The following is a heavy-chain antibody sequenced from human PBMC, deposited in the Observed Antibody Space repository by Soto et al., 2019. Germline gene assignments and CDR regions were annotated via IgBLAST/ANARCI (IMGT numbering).Heavy chain of an antibody. D-gene: IGHD1-26*01. CDR1: GGSFSGYY. CDR3: SRGTWEARFDP. V-gene: IGHV4-34*01. J-gene: IGHJ5*02. CDR2: INHSGST. Sequence: SGTLSLTCAVYGGSFSGYYWSWIRQPPGKGLEWIGEINHSGSTNYDPSLKSRVTISVDTSKNQFSLKLNSVTAADTAVYYCSRGTWEARFDPWGQGTLVTVSS.